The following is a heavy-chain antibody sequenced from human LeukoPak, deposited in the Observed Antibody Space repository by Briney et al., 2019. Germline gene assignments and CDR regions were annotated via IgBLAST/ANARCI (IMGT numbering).Heavy chain of an antibody. J-gene: IGHJ4*02. V-gene: IGHV3-48*02. CDR3: ATDQRYAFDY. CDR1: GFSFTDYP. CDR2: IRTTAEGAKYA. Sequence: PGGSLRLSCATSGFSFTDYPMNWVRQAPGKGLEWISNIRTTAEGAKYAYYADSVKGRVTISRDDGKNTLCLHMNSLRDDDTAVYYCATDQRYAFDYWGQGILVTVSS. D-gene: IGHD3-9*01.